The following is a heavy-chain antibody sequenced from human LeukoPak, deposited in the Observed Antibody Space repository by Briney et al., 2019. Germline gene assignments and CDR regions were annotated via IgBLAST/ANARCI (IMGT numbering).Heavy chain of an antibody. D-gene: IGHD6-19*01. V-gene: IGHV4-30-4*08. CDR1: GGSISSGGYY. J-gene: IGHJ6*03. CDR3: ARDVAVAGTAYYYYYYYMDV. Sequence: SQTLSLTCTVSGGSISSGGYYWSWIRQPPGKGLEWIGYIYYSGSTYYNPSLKSRVTISVDTSKNQFSLKLSSVTAADTAVYYCARDVAVAGTAYYYYYYYMDVWGKGTTVTVSS. CDR2: IYYSGST.